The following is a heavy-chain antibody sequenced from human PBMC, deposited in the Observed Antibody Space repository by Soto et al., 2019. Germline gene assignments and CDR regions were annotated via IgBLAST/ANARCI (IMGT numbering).Heavy chain of an antibody. J-gene: IGHJ4*02. CDR3: ARGLDYGAIYFDY. V-gene: IGHV4-59*01. D-gene: IGHD4-17*01. CDR1: GGSISSYY. Sequence: SETLSLTCTVSGGSISSYYWSWIRQPPGKGLEWIVYIYYSGSTNYNPSLKSRVTISVDTYKNQFSLKLSSATAADTDVYYCARGLDYGAIYFDYWGQGTLVTVSS. CDR2: IYYSGST.